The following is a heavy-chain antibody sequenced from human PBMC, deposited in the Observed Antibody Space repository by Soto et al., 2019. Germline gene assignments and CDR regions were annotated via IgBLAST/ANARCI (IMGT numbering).Heavy chain of an antibody. CDR2: IIPIFGTA. Sequence: SVKVSCKASGGTFSSYAISWVRQAPGQGLEWMGGIIPIFGTANYAQKFQGRVTITADESTSTAYMELSSLRSEDTAVYYCAKAEAYGGYIVSASSDYWGQGTLVTVSS. V-gene: IGHV1-69*13. CDR1: GGTFSSYA. D-gene: IGHD4-17*01. CDR3: AKAEAYGGYIVSASSDY. J-gene: IGHJ4*02.